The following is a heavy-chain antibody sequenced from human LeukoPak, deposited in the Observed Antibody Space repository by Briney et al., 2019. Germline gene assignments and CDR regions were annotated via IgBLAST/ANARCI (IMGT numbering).Heavy chain of an antibody. D-gene: IGHD2-8*01. V-gene: IGHV1-18*01. Sequence: ASVKVSCKTSGYTFTSYGISWVRQAPGQGLEGMGWISAYNGNTNYAQKLQGRVTMTTDTSTSTPYMELRSLRSDDTAVYYCARGRTGGSYRLFDYWGQGTLVTVSS. CDR2: ISAYNGNT. CDR3: ARGRTGGSYRLFDY. CDR1: GYTFTSYG. J-gene: IGHJ4*02.